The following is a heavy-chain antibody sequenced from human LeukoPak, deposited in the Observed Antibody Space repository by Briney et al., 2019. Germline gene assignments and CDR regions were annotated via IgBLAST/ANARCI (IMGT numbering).Heavy chain of an antibody. V-gene: IGHV4-34*01. CDR3: ARGLSDILTGYYSFPDY. D-gene: IGHD3-9*01. Sequence: SETLSLTCAVYGGSFSGYYWSWIRQPPGKGLEWIGEINHSGSTNYNPSLKSRVTISVDTSKNQFSLKLSSVTAADTAVYYCARGLSDILTGYYSFPDYWGQGTLVTVSS. CDR2: INHSGST. J-gene: IGHJ4*02. CDR1: GGSFSGYY.